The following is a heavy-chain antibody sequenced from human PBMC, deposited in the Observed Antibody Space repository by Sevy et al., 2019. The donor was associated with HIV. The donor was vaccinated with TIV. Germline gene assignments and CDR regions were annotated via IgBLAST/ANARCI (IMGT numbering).Heavy chain of an antibody. J-gene: IGHJ4*02. Sequence: GGSLRLSCAASGFTFSTYGMHWVRQAPGKGLEWVAVIRFDGSNTYYADSVKGRLTISRDIAKNTLHLQMNSLRAEDTAVYYCARDLEFYDYGDYGPAFMPDYWGQGTLVTVSS. CDR3: ARDLEFYDYGDYGPAFMPDY. V-gene: IGHV3-33*01. CDR2: IRFDGSNT. CDR1: GFTFSTYG. D-gene: IGHD4-17*01.